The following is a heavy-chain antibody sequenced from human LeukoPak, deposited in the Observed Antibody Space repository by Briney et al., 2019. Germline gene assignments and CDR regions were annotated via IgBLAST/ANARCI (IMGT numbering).Heavy chain of an antibody. V-gene: IGHV3-7*05. CDR1: GFTFSNYW. Sequence: GGSLRLSCAASGFTFSNYWMNWVRQAPGKGLEWVANINQDGSEKYYVDSVKGRFTISRDNAKNSLYLQMNSLRAEDTAVYHCARGPLRTDVYWGQGTLVTVSS. D-gene: IGHD2-8*01. J-gene: IGHJ4*02. CDR2: INQDGSEK. CDR3: ARGPLRTDVY.